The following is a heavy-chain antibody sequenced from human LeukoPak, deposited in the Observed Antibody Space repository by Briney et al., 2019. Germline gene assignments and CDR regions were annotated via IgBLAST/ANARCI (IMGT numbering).Heavy chain of an antibody. J-gene: IGHJ6*02. CDR3: ARDLGSGSYGSTGMDV. D-gene: IGHD1-26*01. CDR1: GFSFSSYW. CDR2: IKQDGSEK. V-gene: IGHV3-7*01. Sequence: GGSLRLSCAASGFSFSSYWMSWVRQAPGKGLEWVANIKQDGSEKYYVDSVKGRFTISRDNAKNSLYLQMNSLRAEDTAVYYCARDLGSGSYGSTGMDVWGQGATVTVSS.